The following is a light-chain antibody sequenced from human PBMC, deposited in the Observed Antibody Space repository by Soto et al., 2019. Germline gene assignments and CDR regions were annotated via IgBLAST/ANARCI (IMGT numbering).Light chain of an antibody. J-gene: IGKJ1*01. CDR2: GAS. CDR3: QQYNNWPP. CDR1: QSVSSN. Sequence: EIVMTQSPATLPVSPGERATLSCRASQSVSSNLAWYQQKPGQAPRLLIYGASTRATGIPARFSGSGSGTEFTLTISSLQSEDFAVYYCQQYNNWPPFGQGTKVEIK. V-gene: IGKV3-15*01.